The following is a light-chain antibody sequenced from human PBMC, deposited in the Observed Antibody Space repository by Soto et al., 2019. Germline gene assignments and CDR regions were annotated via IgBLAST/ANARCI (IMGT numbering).Light chain of an antibody. CDR2: QVS. V-gene: IGLV2-14*01. CDR3: AAWDDSLNGLV. CDR1: NGDVGAYDY. Sequence: QSALTQPASVSGSPGQSITISCTGTNGDVGAYDYVSWYQQHPGKAPKLMLSQVSNRPSEVSSRFSGSKFGNTASLTVSGLQSEDEADYYCAAWDDSLNGLVFGGGTKVTVL. J-gene: IGLJ2*01.